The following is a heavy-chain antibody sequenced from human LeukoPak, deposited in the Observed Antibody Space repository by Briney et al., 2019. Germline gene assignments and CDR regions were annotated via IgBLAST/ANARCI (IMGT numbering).Heavy chain of an antibody. D-gene: IGHD2-2*01. CDR1: GFTFSSYA. CDR2: ISGSGGST. V-gene: IGHV3-23*01. Sequence: GGSLRLSSAASGFTFSSYAMSWVRQAPGKGLEWVSAISGSGGSTYYADSVKGRFTISRDNSKNTLYLQMNSLRVEDTAVYYCAKDPCSSTSCQGWYFDLWGRGTLVTVSS. CDR3: AKDPCSSTSCQGWYFDL. J-gene: IGHJ2*01.